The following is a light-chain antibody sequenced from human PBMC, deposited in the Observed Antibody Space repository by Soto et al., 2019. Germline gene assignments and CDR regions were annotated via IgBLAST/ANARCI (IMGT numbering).Light chain of an antibody. CDR1: QSINTY. J-gene: IGKJ5*01. CDR2: DAS. Sequence: ENVLTQSPATLSLSPGAGATLSCRASQSINTYLAWYQQKPGQAPRLLIYDASKRATGIPARFSGSGSGTNFTLTISSLEPEDFAVYYCQQRRSWQVTFGQGTRLEIK. V-gene: IGKV3D-11*02. CDR3: QQRRSWQVT.